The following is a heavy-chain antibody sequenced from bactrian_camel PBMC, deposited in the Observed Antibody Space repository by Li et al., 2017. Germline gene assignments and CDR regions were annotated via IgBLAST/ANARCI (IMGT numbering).Heavy chain of an antibody. CDR2: ISTGGDGSA. J-gene: IGHJ6*01. CDR3: TNAYLSYGVLNPADSGY. Sequence: LVESGGGSVQAGGSLRLSCAASGYTYRRNCMGWFSQAPGKEREGVTAISTGGDGSAYCADSVKGRFTISKDNAENTLYLQLNSLKTEDTAMYYCTNAYLSYGVLNPADSGYWGQGTQVTVS. CDR1: GYTYRRNC. V-gene: IGHV3S1*01. D-gene: IGHD6*01.